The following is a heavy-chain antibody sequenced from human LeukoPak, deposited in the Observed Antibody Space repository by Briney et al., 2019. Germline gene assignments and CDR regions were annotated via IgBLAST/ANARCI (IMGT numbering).Heavy chain of an antibody. D-gene: IGHD1-26*01. CDR1: GFTFSDYY. J-gene: IGHJ4*02. V-gene: IGHV3-11*01. Sequence: PGGSLRLSCVASGFTFSDYYMSWVRQAPGKGLEWVSYISRSGSTTYYADSVKGRFTISRDNSKNTLYLQMNSLRAEDTAVYYCAKESDSLWDFDYWGQGTLVTVSS. CDR3: AKESDSLWDFDY. CDR2: ISRSGSTT.